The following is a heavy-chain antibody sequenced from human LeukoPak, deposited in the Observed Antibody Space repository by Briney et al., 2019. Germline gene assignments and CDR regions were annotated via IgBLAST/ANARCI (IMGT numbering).Heavy chain of an antibody. V-gene: IGHV4-34*01. Sequence: SETLSLTCAVYGGSFSVYYWSWIRQPPGKGLEWIGEINHSGSTNCNPSLKSRVTISVDTSKNQFSLKLSSVTAADTAVYYCAREEWLLSPGGYYYYYGMDVWGQGTTVTVSS. J-gene: IGHJ6*02. D-gene: IGHD3-3*01. CDR2: INHSGST. CDR1: GGSFSVYY. CDR3: AREEWLLSPGGYYYYYGMDV.